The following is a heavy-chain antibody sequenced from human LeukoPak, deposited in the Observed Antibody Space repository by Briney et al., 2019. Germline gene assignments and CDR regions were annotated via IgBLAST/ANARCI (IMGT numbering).Heavy chain of an antibody. CDR3: ARDRRLGQWLERTDY. J-gene: IGHJ4*02. CDR2: ISAYNGNT. D-gene: IGHD6-19*01. Sequence: GASVKVSCMASGYTLTSYDISWVRQAPGQGLEWMGWISAYNGNTNYAQKFQGRVTMTTDTSTTTAFMDLRSLRSDDTALYYCARDRRLGQWLERTDYWGQGTLVTVSS. CDR1: GYTLTSYD. V-gene: IGHV1-18*01.